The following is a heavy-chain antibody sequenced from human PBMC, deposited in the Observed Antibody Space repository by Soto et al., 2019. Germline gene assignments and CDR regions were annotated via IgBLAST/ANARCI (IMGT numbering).Heavy chain of an antibody. D-gene: IGHD6-13*01. CDR2: IIPIFGTA. J-gene: IGHJ4*02. CDR3: AKKGEGSSSWSFDY. CDR1: GGTFSSYA. V-gene: IGHV1-69*12. Sequence: QVQLVQSGAEVKKPGSSVKVSCKASGGTFSSYAISWVRQAPGQGLEWMGGIIPIFGTANYAQKFQGRVTITADESPSTAYMELSSLRSEDTALYYCAKKGEGSSSWSFDYWGQGTLVTVSS.